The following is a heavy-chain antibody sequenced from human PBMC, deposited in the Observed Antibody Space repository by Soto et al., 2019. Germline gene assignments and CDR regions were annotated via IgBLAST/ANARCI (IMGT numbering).Heavy chain of an antibody. Sequence: QVYLVQSGAEEKNPGASVKVSCKASGYSFSTHAMHWVRQAPGQGLEWVGWINSVNDHTIYSEKFQGRVTITSDTSATTAYMELSSLTSEDTAVYYCARNIPGGTTDYWGQGTLVTVSS. CDR3: ARNIPGGTTDY. CDR2: INSVNDHT. V-gene: IGHV1-3*05. D-gene: IGHD1-7*01. CDR1: GYSFSTHA. J-gene: IGHJ4*02.